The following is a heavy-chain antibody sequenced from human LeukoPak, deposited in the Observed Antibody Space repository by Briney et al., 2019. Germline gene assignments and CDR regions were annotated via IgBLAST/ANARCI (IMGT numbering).Heavy chain of an antibody. J-gene: IGHJ2*01. CDR1: GGSIGSRDYF. CDR2: TYYTGSA. CDR3: ARAIVTPNGFVWHFDL. V-gene: IGHV4-31*11. Sequence: SQTLSLTCAVSGGSIGSRDYFWVWIRQHPGKGLEWIGYTYYTGSAYYNPSLRSRVTISVDTSMSQFSLKLTSVTAADAVLYYGARAIVTPNGFVWHFDLWGRGTLVTVSS. D-gene: IGHD2-8*01.